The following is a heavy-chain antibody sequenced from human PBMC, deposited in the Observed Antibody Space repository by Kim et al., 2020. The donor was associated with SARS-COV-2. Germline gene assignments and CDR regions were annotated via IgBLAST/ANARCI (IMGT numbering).Heavy chain of an antibody. CDR1: GFTFSSYW. D-gene: IGHD3-10*01. CDR2: INSDGSST. Sequence: GGSLRLSCAASGFTFSSYWMHWVRQAPGKGLVWVSRINSDGSSTSYADSVKGRFTISRDNAKNTLYLQMNSLRAEDTAVYYCARGSYYYGSGSTMESFYYYYGMDVWGQGTTVTVSS. J-gene: IGHJ6*02. CDR3: ARGSYYYGSGSTMESFYYYYGMDV. V-gene: IGHV3-74*01.